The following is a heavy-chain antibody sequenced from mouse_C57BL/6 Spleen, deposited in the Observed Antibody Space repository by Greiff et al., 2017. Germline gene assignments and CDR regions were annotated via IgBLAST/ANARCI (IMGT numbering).Heavy chain of an antibody. J-gene: IGHJ4*01. CDR3: ARRGSGGIYYYAMDY. CDR1: GYTFTDYD. V-gene: IGHV1-19*01. CDR2: INPYNGGT. Sequence: EVQLQQSGPVLVKPGASVKMSCKASGYTFTDYDMNWVKQSHGKSLEWIGVINPYNGGTSYNQKFKGKATLTVDKSSSTAYMELNSLTSEDSAVYYCARRGSGGIYYYAMDYWGQGTSVTVSS.